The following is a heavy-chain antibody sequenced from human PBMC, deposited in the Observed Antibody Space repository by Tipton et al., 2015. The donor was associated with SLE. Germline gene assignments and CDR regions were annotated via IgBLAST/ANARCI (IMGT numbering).Heavy chain of an antibody. CDR1: GFTFSSYL. Sequence: SLRLSCAASGFTFSSYLMSWVRQAPGKGLEWVANIKQDGSEKYYVDSVKGRFTISRDNSKNTLYLQMNSLRAEDTAVYYCAREPPTYYYDSSGFDYWGQGTLVTVSS. CDR3: AREPPTYYYDSSGFDY. J-gene: IGHJ4*02. D-gene: IGHD3-22*01. V-gene: IGHV3-7*01. CDR2: IKQDGSEK.